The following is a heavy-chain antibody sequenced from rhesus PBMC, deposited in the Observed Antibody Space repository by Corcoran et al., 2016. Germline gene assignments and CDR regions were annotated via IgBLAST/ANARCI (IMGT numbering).Heavy chain of an antibody. V-gene: IGHV3-59*01. D-gene: IGHD4-17*01. CDR1: GFIFSDYY. J-gene: IGHJ4*01. CDR2: IGNCSCIT. CDR3: TRGGNRAGDY. Sequence: EVQLVESGGGLAKPGGSLRLSCAASGFIFSDYYIQWVRQASGRGLGWVSRIGNCSCITWYPSSVKGRFTISRENAKNTLYLQMDSLRSEDTAVYYCTRGGNRAGDYWGQGVLVTVSS.